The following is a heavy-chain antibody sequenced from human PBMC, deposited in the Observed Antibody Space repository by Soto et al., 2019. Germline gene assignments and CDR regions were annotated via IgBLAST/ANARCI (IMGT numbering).Heavy chain of an antibody. D-gene: IGHD1-1*01. CDR2: LSGSGSTT. CDR3: AKYSAEMATIGRSYYFDY. Sequence: PGGSLRLSCAASGFTFSNYAMTWVRQAPGKGLEWVSALSGSGSTTYYADSVKGRFTISRDNSKNTLFLQMNSLRAEDTAVYYCAKYSAEMATIGRSYYFDYWGQGTLVTVSS. CDR1: GFTFSNYA. V-gene: IGHV3-23*01. J-gene: IGHJ4*02.